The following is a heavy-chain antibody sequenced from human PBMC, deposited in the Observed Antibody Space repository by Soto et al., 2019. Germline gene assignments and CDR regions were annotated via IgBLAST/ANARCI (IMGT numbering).Heavy chain of an antibody. D-gene: IGHD2-21*02. Sequence: EVQLLESGGGLVQPGGSLRLSCAASGFTFSSFAMTWVRQAPGKGLEWVSSLTGSGDSTYYADSVKGRFTISRDNSTTTLYLQMHSLRAEATALYVWPKGTALTTRDIAYWGQGTLVTVSS. CDR3: PKGTALTTRDIAY. CDR2: LTGSGDST. V-gene: IGHV3-23*01. CDR1: GFTFSSFA. J-gene: IGHJ4*02.